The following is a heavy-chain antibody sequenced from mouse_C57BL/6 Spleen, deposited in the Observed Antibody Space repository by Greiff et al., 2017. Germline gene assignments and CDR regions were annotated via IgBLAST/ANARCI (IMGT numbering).Heavy chain of an antibody. CDR3: ARGGGTDFDY. Sequence: VNVVESGPELVKPGASVKISCKASGYAFSSSWMNWVKQRPGKGLEWIGRIYPGDGDTNYNGKFKGKATLTADKSSSTAYMQLSSLTSEDSAVYLCARGGGTDFDYWGQGTTLTVSS. CDR2: IYPGDGDT. CDR1: GYAFSSSW. D-gene: IGHD4-1*01. V-gene: IGHV1-82*01. J-gene: IGHJ2*01.